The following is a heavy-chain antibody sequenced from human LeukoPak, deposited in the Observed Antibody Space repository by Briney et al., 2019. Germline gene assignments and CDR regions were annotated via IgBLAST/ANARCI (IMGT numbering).Heavy chain of an antibody. V-gene: IGHV1-8*01. CDR3: AGGERGYSGNPYYDYYYYMDV. CDR1: GYTFTSYD. CDR2: MNPNSGNT. J-gene: IGHJ6*03. D-gene: IGHD5-12*01. Sequence: ASVKVSCKASGYTFTSYDVNWVRQATGQGLEWMGWMNPNSGNTGYAQRFQGRVTMTRNTAISTAYMELSSLRSEDTAVYYCAGGERGYSGNPYYDYYYYMDVWGKGTTVTISS.